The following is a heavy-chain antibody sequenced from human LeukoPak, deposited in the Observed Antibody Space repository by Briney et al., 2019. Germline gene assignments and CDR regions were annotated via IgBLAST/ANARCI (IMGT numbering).Heavy chain of an antibody. V-gene: IGHV1-2*02. Sequence: ASVKVSCKASGYTFTGYYMHWVRQAPGQGLEWMGWINPNSGGTNYAQKFQGRVTMTRDTSISTAYMELSRLRSDDTAVYYCARSIAALFDWFDPWGQGTLVTVSS. CDR3: ARSIAALFDWFDP. CDR2: INPNSGGT. CDR1: GYTFTGYY. D-gene: IGHD6-6*01. J-gene: IGHJ5*02.